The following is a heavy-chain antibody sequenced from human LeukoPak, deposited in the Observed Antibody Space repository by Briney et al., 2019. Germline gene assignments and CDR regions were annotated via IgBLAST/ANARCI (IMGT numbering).Heavy chain of an antibody. CDR2: IIPIFGTA. CDR1: GGTFSSYA. J-gene: IGHJ5*02. V-gene: IGHV1-69*01. D-gene: IGHD2-2*01. CDR3: ARGNRIYCSSTSCYVGGWSDH. Sequence: GSSVKVSCKASGGTFSSYAISWVRQAPGQGLEWRGGIIPIFGTANYAQKFQGRVTITADESTSTAYMELSSLRSEDTAVYYCARGNRIYCSSTSCYVGGWSDHWGQGTLVTVSS.